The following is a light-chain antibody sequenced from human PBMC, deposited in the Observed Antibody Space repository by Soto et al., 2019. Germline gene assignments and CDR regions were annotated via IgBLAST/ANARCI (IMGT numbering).Light chain of an antibody. CDR2: SSS. CDR1: QNIADY. V-gene: IGKV1-39*01. Sequence: DIQMTQSPSSLSASAGDTVTITCRASQNIADYLSWYQQKPGKAPKLLMYSSSILHDGVSSRFSCDGSWTAFSLTITGLQPEDFATYYCLQTFTTHITFGGGTTVEVK. J-gene: IGKJ4*01. CDR3: LQTFTTHIT.